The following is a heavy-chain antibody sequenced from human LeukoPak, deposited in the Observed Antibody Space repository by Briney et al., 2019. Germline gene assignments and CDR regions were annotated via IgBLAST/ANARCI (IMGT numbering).Heavy chain of an antibody. CDR2: IYYSGST. Sequence: SETLSLTCTVSGGSISSSSYYWGWIRQPPGKGLEWIGSIYYSGSTYYNPSLKSRVTISVDTSKNQFSLKLSSVTAADTAVYYCASLSAAMSCFDYWGQGTLVTVSS. CDR3: ASLSAAMSCFDY. V-gene: IGHV4-39*01. CDR1: GGSISSSSYY. D-gene: IGHD2-2*01. J-gene: IGHJ4*02.